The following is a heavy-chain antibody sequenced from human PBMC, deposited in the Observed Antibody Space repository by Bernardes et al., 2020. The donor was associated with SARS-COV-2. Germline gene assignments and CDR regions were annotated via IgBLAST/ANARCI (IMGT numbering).Heavy chain of an antibody. CDR2: ISWDGGST. CDR3: AKGGGGNLPFDY. Sequence: GGSLRLSCAASGFTFDDYTMHWFRQSPGKGLEWVSLISWDGGSTYYADSVKGRFTISRDNSKNSLYLQMNSLRTEDTALYYCAKGGGGNLPFDYWGQGTLVTVSS. D-gene: IGHD2-15*01. V-gene: IGHV3-43*01. CDR1: GFTFDDYT. J-gene: IGHJ4*02.